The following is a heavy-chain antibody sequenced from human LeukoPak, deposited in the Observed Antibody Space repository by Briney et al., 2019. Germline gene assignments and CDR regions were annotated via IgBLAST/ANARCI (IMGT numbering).Heavy chain of an antibody. J-gene: IGHJ4*02. V-gene: IGHV4-34*01. CDR3: ARGRGSSGWYYY. CDR1: GGSFSGYY. CDR2: INHSGST. Sequence: SETLSLTCAVYGGSFSGYYWSWIRQPPGKGLEWIGEINHSGSTNYNPSLKSRVTISVDTSKNQFSLKLSSVTAADTAVYYCARGRGSSGWYYYWGQGTLVTLSS. D-gene: IGHD6-19*01.